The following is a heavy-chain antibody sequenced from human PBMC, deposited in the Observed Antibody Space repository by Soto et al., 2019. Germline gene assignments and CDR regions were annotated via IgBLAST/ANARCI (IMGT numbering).Heavy chain of an antibody. D-gene: IGHD3-10*01. CDR3: ARVRITMVRGVTYDAFDI. V-gene: IGHV1-69*12. J-gene: IGHJ3*02. CDR1: GGTFSSYA. Sequence: QVQLVQSGAEVKKPGSSVKVSCKASGGTFSSYAISWVRQAPGQGLEWMGGIIPIFGTANYAQKFQGRVTITADESMSTAYMELSSLRSEDTAVYYCARVRITMVRGVTYDAFDIWGQGTMVTVSS. CDR2: IIPIFGTA.